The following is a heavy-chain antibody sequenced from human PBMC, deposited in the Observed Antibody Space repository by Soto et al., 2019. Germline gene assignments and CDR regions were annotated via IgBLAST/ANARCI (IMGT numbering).Heavy chain of an antibody. V-gene: IGHV4-59*08. J-gene: IGHJ4*02. D-gene: IGHD6-19*01. CDR3: ARHGGGGSGWYDF. Sequence: QVRLQESGPGLVKPSETLSLTCTVSGGSITNYFWSWLRQPPGKGLEWIGYIYYTGSTNYNPSLESRVPISGDKSKTQVSLKLSSVTAADTADYYCARHGGGGSGWYDFWGQGTPVAVSP. CDR2: IYYTGST. CDR1: GGSITNYF.